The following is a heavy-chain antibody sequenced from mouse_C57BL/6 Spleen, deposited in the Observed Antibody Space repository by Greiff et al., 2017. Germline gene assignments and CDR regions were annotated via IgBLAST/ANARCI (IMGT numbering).Heavy chain of an antibody. J-gene: IGHJ4*01. CDR1: GFTFSDYC. D-gene: IGHD2-4*01. Sequence: DVKLVESEGGLVQPGSSMKLSCTASGFTFSDYCMAWVRQVPEKGLEWVANINYDGSSTYYLDSLKSRFIISRDNAKNILYLQMNSLKSEDTDTYNCAREKNYYDYDDAMDYWGQGTSVTVSS. CDR2: INYDGSST. CDR3: AREKNYYDYDDAMDY. V-gene: IGHV5-16*01.